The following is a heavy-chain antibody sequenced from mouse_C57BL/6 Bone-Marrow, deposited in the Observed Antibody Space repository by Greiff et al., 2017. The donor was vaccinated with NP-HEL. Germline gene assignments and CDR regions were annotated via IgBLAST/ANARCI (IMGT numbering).Heavy chain of an antibody. V-gene: IGHV5-4*01. J-gene: IGHJ1*03. CDR3: AREGGYYGSSWYFDV. D-gene: IGHD1-1*01. CDR1: GFTFSSYA. Sequence: EVKLQESGGGLVKPGGSLKLSCAASGFTFSSYAMSWVRQTPEKRLEWVATISDGGSYTYYPDNVKGRFTISRDNAKNNLYLQMSHLKSEDTAMYYCAREGGYYGSSWYFDVWGTGTTVTVSS. CDR2: ISDGGSYT.